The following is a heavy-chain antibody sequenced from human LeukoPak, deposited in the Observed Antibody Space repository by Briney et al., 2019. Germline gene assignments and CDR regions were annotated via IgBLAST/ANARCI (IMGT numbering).Heavy chain of an antibody. D-gene: IGHD5-24*01. J-gene: IGHJ4*02. CDR1: GFTFSSYW. V-gene: IGHV3-7*01. CDR2: IKQDGSEK. Sequence: GGSLRLSCAASGFTFSSYWMSWVRQAPGKGLEWVANIKQDGSEKYYVDSVKGRFTISRDNAKNSLYLQMNSLRAEDTAVYYCARGSRDGYTNYFDYWGQGTLVTVSS. CDR3: ARGSRDGYTNYFDY.